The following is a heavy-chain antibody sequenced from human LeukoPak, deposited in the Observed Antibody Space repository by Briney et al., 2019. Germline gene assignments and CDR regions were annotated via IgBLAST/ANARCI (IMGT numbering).Heavy chain of an antibody. CDR1: GFTFSSYA. Sequence: GGSLRLSCAASGFTFSSYAMGWVSQAPGKGLEWVSAISGSGGSTYYADSVKGRFTISRDNSKNTLYLQMNSLRAEDTAVYYCAKDNQMGIAVAGDAFDIWGQGTMVTVSS. CDR3: AKDNQMGIAVAGDAFDI. D-gene: IGHD6-19*01. V-gene: IGHV3-23*01. J-gene: IGHJ3*02. CDR2: ISGSGGST.